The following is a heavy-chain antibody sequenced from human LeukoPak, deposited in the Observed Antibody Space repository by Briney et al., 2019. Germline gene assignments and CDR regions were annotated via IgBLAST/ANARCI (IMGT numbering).Heavy chain of an antibody. V-gene: IGHV3-23*01. CDR2: ISGNGGSA. D-gene: IGHD4-23*01. CDR1: GFTFDNYA. Sequence: GGSLRLSCAASGFTFDNYAMSWVRQAPGKGLDWVSSISGNGGSAHYADSVKGRFTISRDNSKNTLYLQMNSLRAEDTAVYYCGKDDSSVVTPLFHHWGQGTLVTVSS. J-gene: IGHJ1*01. CDR3: GKDDSSVVTPLFHH.